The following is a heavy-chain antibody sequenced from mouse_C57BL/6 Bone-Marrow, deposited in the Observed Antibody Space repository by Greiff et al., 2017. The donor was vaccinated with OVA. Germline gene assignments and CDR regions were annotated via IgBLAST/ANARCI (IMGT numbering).Heavy chain of an antibody. CDR1: GFTFTDYY. Sequence: EVMLVESGGGLVQPGGSLSLSCAASGFTFTDYYMSWVRQPPGKALEWLGFIRNKANGYTTEYSASVQGRFTISRDNSQSILYLQMNALRAEDSATYYCASNDRWYFDVWGTGTTVTVSS. CDR2: IRNKANGYTT. CDR3: ASNDRWYFDV. D-gene: IGHD2-12*01. V-gene: IGHV7-3*01. J-gene: IGHJ1*03.